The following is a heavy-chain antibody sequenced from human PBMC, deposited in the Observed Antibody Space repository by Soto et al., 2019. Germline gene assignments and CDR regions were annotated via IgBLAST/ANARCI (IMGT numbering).Heavy chain of an antibody. Sequence: EVQLVGSGGALVQPGGSLRLSCAASGFTFSNYWMHWVRQAPGKGLVWVSRINSDGSSTNYADSAKGRFTISRDNTKNTLYLQMNSLRAEDTAVYYCARVETCSSTSCYSVFDYWGQGTLVTVSS. CDR2: INSDGSST. CDR1: GFTFSNYW. J-gene: IGHJ4*02. V-gene: IGHV3-74*01. D-gene: IGHD2-2*01. CDR3: ARVETCSSTSCYSVFDY.